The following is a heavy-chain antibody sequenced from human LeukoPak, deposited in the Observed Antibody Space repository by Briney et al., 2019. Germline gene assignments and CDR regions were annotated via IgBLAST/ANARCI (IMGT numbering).Heavy chain of an antibody. CDR2: IYYSGST. J-gene: IGHJ4*02. V-gene: IGHV4-31*03. CDR1: GGSISSGVYY. D-gene: IGHD1-26*01. Sequence: SETLSLTSTVSGGSISSGVYYWSWIRQHPGKGLEWIGYIYYSGSTYYNPSLKSRVTISVDTSKNQFSLKLSSVTAADTAVYYCAREWEGYFDYWGQGTLVTVSS. CDR3: AREWEGYFDY.